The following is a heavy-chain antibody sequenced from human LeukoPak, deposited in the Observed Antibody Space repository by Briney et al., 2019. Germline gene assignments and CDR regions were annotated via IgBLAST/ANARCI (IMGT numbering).Heavy chain of an antibody. Sequence: PGGSLRLSCAASGFTFSSYGMHWVRQAPGKGLEWVAVIWYDGSNKYYADSVKGRFTISRDNSKNTLYLRMNSLRAEDTAVYYCARDGYCSGGSCYSNWFDPWGQGTLVTVSS. CDR3: ARDGYCSGGSCYSNWFDP. D-gene: IGHD2-15*01. CDR1: GFTFSSYG. J-gene: IGHJ5*02. CDR2: IWYDGSNK. V-gene: IGHV3-33*01.